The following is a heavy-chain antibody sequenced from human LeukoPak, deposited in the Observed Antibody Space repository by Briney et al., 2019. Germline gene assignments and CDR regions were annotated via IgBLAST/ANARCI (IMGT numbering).Heavy chain of an antibody. CDR2: ITSSGAAT. CDR1: GFTFSSYA. V-gene: IGHV3-23*01. CDR3: AKDRPNYYGSNGHYYKLNGDC. D-gene: IGHD3-22*01. J-gene: IGHJ4*02. Sequence: GGSLRLSCAASGFTFSSYAMSWVRQAPGKGLEWVSSITSSGAATYYADSVKGRFTISRDNSDNTLYLQMNSLIAEDTAVYYCAKDRPNYYGSNGHYYKLNGDCWGQGTLVTVSS.